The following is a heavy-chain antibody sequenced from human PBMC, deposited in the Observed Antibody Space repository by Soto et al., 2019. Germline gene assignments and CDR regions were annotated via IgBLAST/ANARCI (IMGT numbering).Heavy chain of an antibody. Sequence: SETLSLTCAVSGGSITSSNWWSWVRQSPRKGLEWVGEIYHNGSTNYNPSLKSRVTMSVDKSKDQFSLELRSVTAADTAVYYCARARGAIFGVVIRNWFDPWGQGTLVT. CDR3: ARARGAIFGVVIRNWFDP. J-gene: IGHJ5*02. V-gene: IGHV4-4*02. CDR1: GGSITSSNW. D-gene: IGHD3-3*01. CDR2: IYHNGST.